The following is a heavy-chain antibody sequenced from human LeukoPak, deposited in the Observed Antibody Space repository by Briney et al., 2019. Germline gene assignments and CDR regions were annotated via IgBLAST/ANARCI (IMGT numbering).Heavy chain of an antibody. D-gene: IGHD2-2*02. J-gene: IGHJ4*02. CDR1: GFTFSSYA. CDR3: AKDIALLIPDY. Sequence: GGSLRLSCAVSGFTFSSYAMSWVRQAPGKGLEWVSGISGSAISTYYVDSVKGRFTISRDNSKNTLYLQMNSLRAEDTAVYYCAKDIALLIPDYWGQGTLVTVSS. CDR2: ISGSAIST. V-gene: IGHV3-23*01.